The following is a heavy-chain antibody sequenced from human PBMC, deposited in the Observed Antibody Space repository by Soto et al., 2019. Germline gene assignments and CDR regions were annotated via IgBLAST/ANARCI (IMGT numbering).Heavy chain of an antibody. V-gene: IGHV3-30*18. CDR1: GFTFSNYA. CDR2: ISYDGRNK. Sequence: GGSLRLSCAASGFTFSNYAMHWVRQAPGKAPEWVAAISYDGRNKYYADSVKGRFTISRDNSKNTLDLQMNRLRGGGMGVYYCGKGNYDSSGVSINWCDPWGQGTLVTVSS. D-gene: IGHD3-22*01. J-gene: IGHJ5*02. CDR3: GKGNYDSSGVSINWCDP.